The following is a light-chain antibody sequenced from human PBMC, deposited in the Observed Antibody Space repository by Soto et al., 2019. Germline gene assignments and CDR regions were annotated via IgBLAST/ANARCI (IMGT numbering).Light chain of an antibody. V-gene: IGLV1-44*01. Sequence: QSVLTQPPSASGTPGQRVTISCSGSGSNIGSNTVNWYQQLPRTAPKLLIYGNNQRPSGVPDRFSGSKSGTSASLAISGLQSEDESDNYCATWDDSLNAVVFGGGTKLTVL. CDR3: ATWDDSLNAVV. J-gene: IGLJ2*01. CDR2: GNN. CDR1: GSNIGSNT.